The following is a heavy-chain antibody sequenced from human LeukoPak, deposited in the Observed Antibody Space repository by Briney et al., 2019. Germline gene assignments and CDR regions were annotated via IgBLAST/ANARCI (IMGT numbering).Heavy chain of an antibody. CDR2: IYSGGST. Sequence: QTGGSLRLSCAVSGFTVSSNYMSWVRQAPGKGLEWVSVIYSGGSTYYADSVKGRFTISRDSSKNTVYLQMNSLRAEDTAVYYCARDRPDYDILTGYRYYYGMDVWGQGTTVTVSS. CDR1: GFTVSSNY. D-gene: IGHD3-9*01. CDR3: ARDRPDYDILTGYRYYYGMDV. V-gene: IGHV3-66*01. J-gene: IGHJ6*02.